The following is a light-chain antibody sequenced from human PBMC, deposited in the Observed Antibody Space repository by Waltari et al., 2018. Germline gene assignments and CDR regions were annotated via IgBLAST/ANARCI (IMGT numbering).Light chain of an antibody. J-gene: IGKJ1*01. Sequence: DIQMTQSPSSLSVSVGDRVTITCRASQSISNYLNWYQQKPGKAPKLLIYAASSLQSGVPSRFSGSGSGTDFTLTISSLQPVDFATYYCQQSYSTPPWTFGQGTKVEIK. CDR3: QQSYSTPPWT. CDR1: QSISNY. V-gene: IGKV1-39*01. CDR2: AAS.